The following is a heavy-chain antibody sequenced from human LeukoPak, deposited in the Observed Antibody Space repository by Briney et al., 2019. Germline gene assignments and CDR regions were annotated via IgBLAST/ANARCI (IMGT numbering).Heavy chain of an antibody. CDR2: ISAYNGNT. J-gene: IGHJ4*02. D-gene: IGHD3-22*01. CDR1: GYTFTSYA. CDR3: ARDHNYYDSSGYYPTDY. Sequence: ASVKVACKASGYTFTSYAMNWVRQAPGQGLEWMGWISAYNGNTNYAQKLQGRVTMTTDTSTSTAYMELRSLRSDDTAVYYCARDHNYYDSSGYYPTDYWGQGTLVTVSS. V-gene: IGHV1-18*01.